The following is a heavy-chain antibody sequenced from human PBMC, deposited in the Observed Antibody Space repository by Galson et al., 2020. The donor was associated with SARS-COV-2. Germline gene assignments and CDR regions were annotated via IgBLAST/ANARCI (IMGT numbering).Heavy chain of an antibody. Sequence: GESLKISCAASGFTFSSYVMSWVRQAPGKGLEWVSTISGSGGSTYFADSVKGRFTISRDNSKNTLYLQMNSLRAEDTAVYYYAKVVGTTKVVDYWGQGTLVSVSS. CDR3: AKVVGTTKVVDY. CDR2: ISGSGGST. V-gene: IGHV3-23*01. J-gene: IGHJ4*02. D-gene: IGHD1-26*01. CDR1: GFTFSSYV.